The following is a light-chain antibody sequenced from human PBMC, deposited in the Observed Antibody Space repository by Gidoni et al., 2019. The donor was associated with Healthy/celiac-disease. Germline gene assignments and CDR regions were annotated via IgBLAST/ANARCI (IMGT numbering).Light chain of an antibody. CDR3: SSYTGSNNLV. V-gene: IGLV2-8*01. CDR1: SSDVGGDNY. Sequence: QSALTHPPSASGSPGQSVTISCTGPSSDVGGDNYVSWYHQHPGKAPKHMIYEVSQRPSGVPDRFSGSKSGNTASRTVSGLQAEDEADYYCSSYTGSNNLVFGGGTKLTVL. J-gene: IGLJ3*02. CDR2: EVS.